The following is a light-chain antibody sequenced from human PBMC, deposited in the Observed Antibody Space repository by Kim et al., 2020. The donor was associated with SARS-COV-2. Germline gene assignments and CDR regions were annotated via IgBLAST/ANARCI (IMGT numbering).Light chain of an antibody. CDR1: EYVKNW. CDR3: QQYHTHST. CDR2: KAS. Sequence: PASDGDTLTITGRASEYVKNWLAWYQQKPGQVPKLLIEKASQLQAGVPARFSGSGSGTEFTLTITSLQPSDFATYYCQQYHTHSTFGQGTKVDIK. J-gene: IGKJ1*01. V-gene: IGKV1-5*03.